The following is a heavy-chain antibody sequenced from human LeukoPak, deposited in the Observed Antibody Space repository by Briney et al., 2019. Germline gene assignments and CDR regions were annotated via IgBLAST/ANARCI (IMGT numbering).Heavy chain of an antibody. CDR2: IKQDGTEK. V-gene: IGHV3-7*03. J-gene: IGHJ4*02. CDR3: AKSDWIGYSAFDY. D-gene: IGHD3-3*01. Sequence: GGSLRLSCAASGLTFSDYWMSWVRQAPGKGLEWVANIKQDGTEKYYVDSVKGRFTISRDNSKNTLHLQMNSLRTEDTAVYYCAKSDWIGYSAFDYWGQGTLVTVSP. CDR1: GLTFSDYW.